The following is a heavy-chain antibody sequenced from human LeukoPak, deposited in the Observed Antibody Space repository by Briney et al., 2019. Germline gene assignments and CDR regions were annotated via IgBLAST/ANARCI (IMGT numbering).Heavy chain of an antibody. J-gene: IGHJ5*02. CDR1: GGTFSSYA. CDR2: IIPIFGIA. D-gene: IGHD6-6*01. V-gene: IGHV1-69*04. Sequence: ASVKVSCKASGGTFSSYAISWVRQAPGQGLEWMGRIIPIFGIANYAQKFQGRVTITADKSTSTAYMELSSLRSEDTAVYYCARDLSHKQLVFGWFDPWGQGTLVTVSS. CDR3: ARDLSHKQLVFGWFDP.